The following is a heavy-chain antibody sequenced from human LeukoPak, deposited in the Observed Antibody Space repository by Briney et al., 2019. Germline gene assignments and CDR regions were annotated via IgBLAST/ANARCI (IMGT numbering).Heavy chain of an antibody. CDR3: ARDLWDAYGGNVAFDI. CDR2: IYTTGST. V-gene: IGHV4-61*02. D-gene: IGHD4-23*01. J-gene: IGHJ3*02. Sequence: SQTLSLTCTVSGGSINSGSYYWSWIRQPAGKGLEWIGRIYTTGSTNYNPSLKSRVTISVDTSKNQFSLKLSSVTAADTAVYYCARDLWDAYGGNVAFDIWGQGTLVTVSS. CDR1: GGSINSGSYY.